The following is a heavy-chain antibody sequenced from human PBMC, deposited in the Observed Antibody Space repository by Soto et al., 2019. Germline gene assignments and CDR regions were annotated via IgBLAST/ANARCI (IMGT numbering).Heavy chain of an antibody. V-gene: IGHV3-23*01. Sequence: GGSLRLSCAASGFTFSSYAMSWVRQAPGKGLEWVSAISGSGGSTYYADSVKGRFTISRDNSKNTLYLQMSSLRAEDTAVYYCAKDREDYYDSSGYYLFAEYFQHWGQGTLVTVSS. J-gene: IGHJ1*01. CDR2: ISGSGGST. D-gene: IGHD3-22*01. CDR3: AKDREDYYDSSGYYLFAEYFQH. CDR1: GFTFSSYA.